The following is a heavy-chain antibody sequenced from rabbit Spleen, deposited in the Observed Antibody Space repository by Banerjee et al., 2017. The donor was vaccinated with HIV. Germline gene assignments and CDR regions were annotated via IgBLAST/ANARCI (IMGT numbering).Heavy chain of an antibody. CDR1: GFSFGITHS. V-gene: IGHV1S40*01. CDR3: VRDAGYGGYGDANL. CDR2: TNSNTGST. Sequence: QSLEESGGDLVKPGASLTLTCTASGFSFGITHSMCWVRQAPGKGLEWIGCTNSNTGSTWYASWAKGRFTISKTSSTTVTLQMANLTAADTATYFCVRDAGYGGYGDANLWGPGTLVTVS. D-gene: IGHD6-1*01. J-gene: IGHJ4*01.